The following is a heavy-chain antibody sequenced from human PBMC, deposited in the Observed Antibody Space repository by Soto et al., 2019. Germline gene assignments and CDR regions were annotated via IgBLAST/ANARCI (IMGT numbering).Heavy chain of an antibody. CDR2: INHSGST. Sequence: QVQLQQWGAGLLKPSETLSLTCAVYGGSFSGYYWSWIRQPPGKGLEWIGEINHSGSTNYNPSLKRRVTISVDTSKNQFSLKLNSVTAADKAVYYCARRIKENTVTTDYWGQGTLVTVSS. CDR3: ARRIKENTVTTDY. CDR1: GGSFSGYY. D-gene: IGHD4-17*01. J-gene: IGHJ4*02. V-gene: IGHV4-34*01.